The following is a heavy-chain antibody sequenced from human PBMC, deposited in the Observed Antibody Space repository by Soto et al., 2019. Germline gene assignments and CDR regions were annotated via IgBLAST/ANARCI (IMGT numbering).Heavy chain of an antibody. CDR2: IYYSGST. CDR3: ARGFYSSSADY. V-gene: IGHV4-61*01. Sequence: PSETLSLTCTVSGGSVSSGSYYWSWIRQPPGKGLEWIGYIYYSGSTNYNPSLKSRVTISVDTSKNQFSLKLSSVTAADTAVYYCARGFYSSSADYWGQGTLVTVSS. D-gene: IGHD6-13*01. J-gene: IGHJ4*02. CDR1: GGSVSSGSYY.